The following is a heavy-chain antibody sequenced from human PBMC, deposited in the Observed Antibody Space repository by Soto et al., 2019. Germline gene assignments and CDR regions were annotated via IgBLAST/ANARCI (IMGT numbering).Heavy chain of an antibody. D-gene: IGHD5-12*01. V-gene: IGHV4-59*08. CDR3: ARHGGMGATFSGYDFSKEAVLSYFDY. J-gene: IGHJ4*02. CDR1: GGSISSYY. CDR2: IYYSGST. Sequence: SETLSLTCTVSGGSISSYYWSWIRQPPGKGLEWIGYIYYSGSTNYNPSLKSRVTISVDTSKNQFSLKLSSVTAADTAVYYCARHGGMGATFSGYDFSKEAVLSYFDYWGQGTLVTVSS.